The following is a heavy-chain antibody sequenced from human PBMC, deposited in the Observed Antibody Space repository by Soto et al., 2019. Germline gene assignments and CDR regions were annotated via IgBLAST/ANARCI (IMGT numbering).Heavy chain of an antibody. Sequence: QVQLVQSGADVKRPGSSVKVSCKASGGTFSSYPISWVRQAPGQGLEWMGGTNGNLGTGNYAQKFRGRLTITTDISTTTAYMELSSLTSEYTAVYYCARRDSHGFFRYFDNWGQGTLVTVSS. J-gene: IGHJ4*02. CDR2: TNGNLGTG. CDR3: ARRDSHGFFRYFDN. D-gene: IGHD3-10*01. V-gene: IGHV1-69*06. CDR1: GGTFSSYP.